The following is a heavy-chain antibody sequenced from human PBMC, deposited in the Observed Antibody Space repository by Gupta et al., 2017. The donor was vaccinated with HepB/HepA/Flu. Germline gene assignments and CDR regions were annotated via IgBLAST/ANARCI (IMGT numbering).Heavy chain of an antibody. CDR3: ARATVGATKLDY. CDR2: IYSGGSTT. CDR1: GFTFSSNW. V-gene: IGHV3-74*01. Sequence: EVQLVESGGGLVQPGGSLRLSCAASGFTFSSNWMHWVRQAPGKGLVWVSRIYSGGSTTTYADSVKGRFTTSRDNAKNKLYLQMNSLRAEDTAVYYCARATVGATKLDYWGQGTLVTVSS. D-gene: IGHD1-26*01. J-gene: IGHJ4*02.